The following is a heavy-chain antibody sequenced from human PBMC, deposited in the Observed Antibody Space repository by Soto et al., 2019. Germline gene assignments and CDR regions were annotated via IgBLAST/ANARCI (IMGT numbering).Heavy chain of an antibody. J-gene: IGHJ6*02. V-gene: IGHV4-59*01. Sequence: SETLSLTCTVSGGSISSYYWSWIRQPPGKGLEWIGYIYYSGSTNYNPSLKSRVTISVDTSKNQFSLKLSSVTAADTAVYYCASANNGVRYNRHYYYGIDVWGQGTPVTVPS. CDR2: IYYSGST. CDR1: GGSISSYY. D-gene: IGHD1-1*01. CDR3: ASANNGVRYNRHYYYGIDV.